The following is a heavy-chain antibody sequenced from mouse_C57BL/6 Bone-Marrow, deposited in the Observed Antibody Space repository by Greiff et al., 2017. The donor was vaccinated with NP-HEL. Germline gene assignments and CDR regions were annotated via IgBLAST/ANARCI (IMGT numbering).Heavy chain of an antibody. CDR2: IYPGSGST. CDR3: ARAYYDYAETYFDV. J-gene: IGHJ1*03. D-gene: IGHD2-4*01. Sequence: QVQLQQPGAELVKPGASVKMSCKASGYTFTSYWITWVKQRPGQGLEWIGDIYPGSGSTNYNEKFKSKATLTVDTSSSTAYMQLSSLTSEDSAVYYCARAYYDYAETYFDVWGTGTTVTVSS. V-gene: IGHV1-55*01. CDR1: GYTFTSYW.